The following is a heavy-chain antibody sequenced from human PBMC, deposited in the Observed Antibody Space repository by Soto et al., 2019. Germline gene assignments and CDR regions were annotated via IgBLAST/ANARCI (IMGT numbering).Heavy chain of an antibody. Sequence: QVQLVESGGGVVQPGRSLRLSCAASGFTFSSYGMHWVRQAPGKGLEWVAVISYDGSNQYYADSVKGRFTISRDNSKNTLYLQMNSLRAEDTAVYYGAKDGGSAWGQGTLVIVSS. CDR1: GFTFSSYG. CDR2: ISYDGSNQ. D-gene: IGHD3-10*01. CDR3: AKDGGSA. J-gene: IGHJ5*02. V-gene: IGHV3-30*18.